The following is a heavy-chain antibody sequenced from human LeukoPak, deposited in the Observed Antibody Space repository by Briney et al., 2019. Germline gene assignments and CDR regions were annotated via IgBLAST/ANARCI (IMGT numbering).Heavy chain of an antibody. CDR2: IYHSGST. D-gene: IGHD6-6*01. J-gene: IGHJ4*02. CDR3: ARLGVAARPFDY. V-gene: IGHV4-38-2*01. CDR1: GYSISSGYY. Sequence: SENLSLTCAVSGYSISSGYYWGWIRQPPGKGLEWIGSIYHSGSTYYNPSLKSRVTISVDTSKNQFSLKLSSVTAADTAVYYCARLGVAARPFDYWGQGTLVTVSS.